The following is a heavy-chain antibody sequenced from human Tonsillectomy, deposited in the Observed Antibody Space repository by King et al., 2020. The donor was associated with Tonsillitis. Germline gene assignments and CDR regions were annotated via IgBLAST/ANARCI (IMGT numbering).Heavy chain of an antibody. D-gene: IGHD3-9*01. CDR2: INTNTGNP. CDR3: ARVFRLTGRLWYFDL. V-gene: IGHV7-4-1*02. Sequence: MNWVRQAPGQGLEWMGWINTNTGNPTYAQGFTGRFVFSFDTSVSTAYLQISSLKAEDTAVYYWARVFRLTGRLWYFDLWGRGTLVTVSS. J-gene: IGHJ2*01.